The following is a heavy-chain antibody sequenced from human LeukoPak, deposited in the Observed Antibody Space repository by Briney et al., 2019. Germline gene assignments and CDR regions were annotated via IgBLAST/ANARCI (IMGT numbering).Heavy chain of an antibody. Sequence: PSETLSLTCTVSGGSVSSGSYYWSWIRQPPGKGLEWIGYIYYSGSTNYNPSLKSRVTISVDTSKNQFSLKLSSVTAADTAVYYCARYVRGYSYTWSFDIWGQGTMVTVSS. CDR2: IYYSGST. J-gene: IGHJ3*02. CDR3: ARYVRGYSYTWSFDI. CDR1: GGSVSSGSYY. V-gene: IGHV4-61*01. D-gene: IGHD5-18*01.